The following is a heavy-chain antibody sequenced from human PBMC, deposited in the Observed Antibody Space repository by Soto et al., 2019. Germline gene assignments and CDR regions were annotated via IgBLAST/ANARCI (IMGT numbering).Heavy chain of an antibody. J-gene: IGHJ4*02. CDR2: IIPIFGTA. D-gene: IGHD6-6*01. CDR1: GGTFSSYS. Sequence: QVQLVQSGAEVKKPGSSVKVSCKASGGTFSSYSISWVRQAPGQGLEWMGGIIPIFGTANYAQKFQGRVTITADESTSTAYMELSSLRSEGTAVYYCAIEYSSSPPYYPIGYWGQGTLVTVSS. CDR3: AIEYSSSPPYYPIGY. V-gene: IGHV1-69*01.